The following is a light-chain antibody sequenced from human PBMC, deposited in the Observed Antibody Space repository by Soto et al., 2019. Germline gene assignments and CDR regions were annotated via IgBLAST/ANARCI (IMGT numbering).Light chain of an antibody. CDR3: QQQKKWPIT. Sequence: EIVITQSPATLSVSPGERATLSCRASESVSSNLAGYQQKGGQAPRLLIYGASTRATGIPARLSGSGSGTAFTLSIRSLESEDSADCFCQQQKKWPITFRGGPKVVIK. CDR1: ESVSSN. CDR2: GAS. J-gene: IGKJ4*02. V-gene: IGKV3-15*01.